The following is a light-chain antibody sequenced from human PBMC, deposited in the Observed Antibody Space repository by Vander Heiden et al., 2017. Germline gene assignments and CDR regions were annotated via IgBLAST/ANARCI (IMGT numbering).Light chain of an antibody. Sequence: DIQMTQSPSSLSASVGDRVTITCQASEDITIYLNWYQQKPGKAPQLLIYDTSNLETGVSSRFSGSGSGTYFTFTISSLQPEDIATYYCHQDDNLPYTFGQGTKMGIK. CDR1: EDITIY. CDR2: DTS. V-gene: IGKV1-33*01. J-gene: IGKJ2*01. CDR3: HQDDNLPYT.